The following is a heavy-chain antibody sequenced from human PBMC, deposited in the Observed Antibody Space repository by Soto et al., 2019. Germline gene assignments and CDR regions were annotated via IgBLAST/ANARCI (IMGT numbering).Heavy chain of an antibody. V-gene: IGHV4-4*02. Sequence: PSETLCLTCGVSGGSISSSDGWSWVRQPPGKGLEWIGEIYHSGSTNYNPSLKSRVTISVDKSKNQFSLKLSSVTAADTAVYYCARDYTGTKYSGYDSWGQGTLVTVSS. CDR1: GGSISSSDG. J-gene: IGHJ4*02. CDR2: IYHSGST. CDR3: ARDYTGTKYSGYDS. D-gene: IGHD5-12*01.